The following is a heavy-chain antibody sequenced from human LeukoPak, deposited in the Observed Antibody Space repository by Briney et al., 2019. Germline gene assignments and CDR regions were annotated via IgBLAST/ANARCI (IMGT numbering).Heavy chain of an antibody. V-gene: IGHV3-48*03. Sequence: PGGSLRLSCAASGFTFSSYEMNWVRQAPGKGLEWVSYISSSGSTIYYADSVKGRFTISRDNAKSSLYLQMNSLRDEDTAVYYCARDILTKQAYSGYDNWGQGTLVTVSS. CDR2: ISSSGSTI. CDR1: GFTFSSYE. J-gene: IGHJ4*02. D-gene: IGHD5-12*01. CDR3: ARDILTKQAYSGYDN.